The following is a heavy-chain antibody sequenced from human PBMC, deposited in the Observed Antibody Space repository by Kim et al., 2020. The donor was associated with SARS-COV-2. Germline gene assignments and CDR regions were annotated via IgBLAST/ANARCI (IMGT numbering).Heavy chain of an antibody. J-gene: IGHJ4*02. Sequence: SETLSLTCAVSGGSISSSNWWSWVRQPPGKGLEWIGEIYHSGSTNYNPSLKSRVTISVDKSKNQFSLKLSSVTAADTAVYYCARDQGIDYGDYNFDYWGQGTLVTVSS. V-gene: IGHV4-4*02. D-gene: IGHD4-17*01. CDR2: IYHSGST. CDR1: GGSISSSNW. CDR3: ARDQGIDYGDYNFDY.